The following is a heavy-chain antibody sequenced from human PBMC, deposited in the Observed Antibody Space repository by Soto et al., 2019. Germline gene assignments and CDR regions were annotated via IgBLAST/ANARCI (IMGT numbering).Heavy chain of an antibody. CDR1: GYTFTSYG. V-gene: IGHV1-18*01. Sequence: QVQLVQSGAEVKKPGASVKVSCKASGYTFTSYGISWVRQAPGQGLEWMGWISAYNGNTKYAQKLQGRVTMTTDTSTGTAYLELARLRSDATAVSCFARDSTLVDDCFQGPLVTVAS. J-gene: IGHJ4*02. CDR2: ISAYNGNT. CDR3: ARDSTLVDD.